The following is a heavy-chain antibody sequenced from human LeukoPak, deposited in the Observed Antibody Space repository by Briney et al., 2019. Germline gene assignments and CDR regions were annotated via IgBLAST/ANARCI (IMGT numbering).Heavy chain of an antibody. V-gene: IGHV3-21*01. CDR2: ISSSSSFI. CDR1: GFNFSSYS. CDR3: ARGYSSSWYLD. Sequence: GGSLRLSCAGSGFNFSSYSMSWVRQAPWKGLEFVSSISSSSSFIYYADSVKRRFTISRENAKKSLSLQMNSLRADDTAVYYCARGYSSSWYLDWGQGTLVTVSS. J-gene: IGHJ4*02. D-gene: IGHD6-13*01.